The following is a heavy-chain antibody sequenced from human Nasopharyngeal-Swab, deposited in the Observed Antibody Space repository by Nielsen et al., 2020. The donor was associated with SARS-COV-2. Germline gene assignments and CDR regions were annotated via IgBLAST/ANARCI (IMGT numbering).Heavy chain of an antibody. CDR1: GYTFTGYY. CDR3: ARDSGPPFFGVVNPSGFDY. Sequence: ASVKVSCKASGYTFTGYYMHWVRQAPGQGLEWMGWINPNSGVTNYAQKFQGWVTMTRDTSISTAYMELSRLRSDDTAVYYCARDSGPPFFGVVNPSGFDYWGQGTLVTVSS. D-gene: IGHD3-3*01. CDR2: INPNSGVT. J-gene: IGHJ4*02. V-gene: IGHV1-2*04.